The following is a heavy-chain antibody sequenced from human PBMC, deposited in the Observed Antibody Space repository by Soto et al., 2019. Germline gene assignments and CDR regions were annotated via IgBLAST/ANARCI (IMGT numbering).Heavy chain of an antibody. V-gene: IGHV1-2*02. D-gene: IGHD3-16*01. Sequence: ASVKVSCKASGYTFTGEYMHWVRQAPGQGLEWMGWMNPNSGGTKYAQKFQGRVTMTRDTSISTAYMELSSLTYDDTAVYYLARVIGADYVDYWGQGTLVTVSS. CDR2: MNPNSGGT. CDR1: GYTFTGEY. J-gene: IGHJ4*02. CDR3: ARVIGADYVDY.